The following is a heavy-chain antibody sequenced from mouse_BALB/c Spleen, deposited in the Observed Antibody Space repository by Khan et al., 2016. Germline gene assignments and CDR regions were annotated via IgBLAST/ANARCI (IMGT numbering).Heavy chain of an antibody. CDR3: ARDPTFREFDGGSYGMDY. V-gene: IGHV2-9*02. CDR2: IWAGGTT. Sequence: QVQLKQSGPGLVAPSPSLSITCTVSGFSLTTYGVHWVRQPPRKGLEWLGVIWAGGTTTYNSALMSRLNIDKDNSKSQIFLKLYSLQADDTAMYFCARDPTFREFDGGSYGMDYGGQGTSVTVSS. CDR1: GFSLTTYG. J-gene: IGHJ4*01.